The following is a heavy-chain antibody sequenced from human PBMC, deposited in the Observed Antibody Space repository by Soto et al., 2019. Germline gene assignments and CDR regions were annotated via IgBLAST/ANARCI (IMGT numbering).Heavy chain of an antibody. CDR1: GGSISSSNW. D-gene: IGHD6-13*01. V-gene: IGHV4-4*02. CDR3: ARGQQQLARGAWFDP. J-gene: IGHJ5*02. CDR2: IYHSGST. Sequence: PSETLSLTCAVSGGSISSSNWWSWVRQPPGKGLEWIGEIYHSGSTNYNPSLKSRVTISVDKSKNQFSLKLSSVTAADTAVYYCARGQQQLARGAWFDPWGQGTTVTVSS.